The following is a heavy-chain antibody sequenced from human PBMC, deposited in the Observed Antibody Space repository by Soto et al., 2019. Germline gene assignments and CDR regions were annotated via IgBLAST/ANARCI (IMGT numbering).Heavy chain of an antibody. CDR1: GLTFRSYW. D-gene: IGHD2-2*03. CDR2: INTDGSVA. V-gene: IGHV3-74*03. CDR3: VLDMQLWRFDS. J-gene: IGHJ4*02. Sequence: EVQLVESGGGLVQPGESLRLSCAASGLTFRSYWMHWVRQAPGKGLVWVSRINTDGSVAMYVDSVKGRFTISRDNAKNTLYLHMNSLRAEDTAVYYCVLDMQLWRFDSWGQGTLVTVSS.